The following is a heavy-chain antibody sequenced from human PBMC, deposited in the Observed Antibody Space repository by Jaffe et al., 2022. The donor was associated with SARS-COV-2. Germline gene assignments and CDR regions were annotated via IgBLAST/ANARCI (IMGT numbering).Heavy chain of an antibody. CDR1: GGSITNAY. CDR2: IYYSGST. D-gene: IGHD3-10*01. Sequence: QVQLQESGPGLVKPSETLSLTCSVSGGSITNAYWSWIRQSPGKGLEWIGYIYYSGSTTYNPSLKSRVTISVETFKNQFSLKLTSVTAADTAVYYCVKDDGYWLDPWGQGTLVTVSS. J-gene: IGHJ5*02. V-gene: IGHV4-59*12. CDR3: VKDDGYWLDP.